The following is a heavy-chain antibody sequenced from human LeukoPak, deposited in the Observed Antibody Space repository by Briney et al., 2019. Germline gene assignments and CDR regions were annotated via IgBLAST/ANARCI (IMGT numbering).Heavy chain of an antibody. Sequence: ASVKVSCKASGYTFTSYGISWVRQAPGQGLEWMGWISAYSGNTNYAQKLQGRVTMTTDTSTSTAYMELRSLRSDDTAVYYCSLLGYCSSTSCFDFDYWGQGTLVTVSS. CDR2: ISAYSGNT. CDR3: SLLGYCSSTSCFDFDY. J-gene: IGHJ4*02. D-gene: IGHD2-2*01. CDR1: GYTFTSYG. V-gene: IGHV1-18*04.